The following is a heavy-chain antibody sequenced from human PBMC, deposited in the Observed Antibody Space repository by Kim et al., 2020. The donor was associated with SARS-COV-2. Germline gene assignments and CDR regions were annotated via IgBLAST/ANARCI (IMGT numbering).Heavy chain of an antibody. J-gene: IGHJ6*02. CDR3: ARGGVAPKGDILTGYWGYYYYYYGMDV. Sequence: ASVKVSCKASGYTFTSYDINWVRQATGQGLEWMGWMNPNSGNTGYAQKFQGRVTMTRNTSISTAYMELSSLRSEDTAVYYCARGGVAPKGDILTGYWGYYYYYYGMDVWGQGTTVTVSS. D-gene: IGHD3-9*01. V-gene: IGHV1-8*01. CDR1: GYTFTSYD. CDR2: MNPNSGNT.